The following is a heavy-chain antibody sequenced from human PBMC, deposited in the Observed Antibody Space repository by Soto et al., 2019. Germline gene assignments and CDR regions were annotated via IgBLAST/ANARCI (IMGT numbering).Heavy chain of an antibody. CDR1: GGSISSGGYS. J-gene: IGHJ5*02. V-gene: IGHV4-30-2*01. CDR2: IYHSGST. D-gene: IGHD2-2*01. CDR3: ARGYCISTSCYRGNWFDP. Sequence: SSETLSLTCAVSGGSISSGGYSWSWIRQPPGKGLEWIGYIYHSGSTYYNPSLKSRVTISVDRSKNQFSLKLSSVTAADTAVYYCARGYCISTSCYRGNWFDPWGQGTLVTVSS.